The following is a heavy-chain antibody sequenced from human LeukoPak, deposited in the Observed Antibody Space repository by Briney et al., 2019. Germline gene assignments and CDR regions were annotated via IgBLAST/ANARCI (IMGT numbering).Heavy chain of an antibody. D-gene: IGHD1-26*01. V-gene: IGHV4-38-2*01. Sequence: PSETLSLTCAVSGYSISSGYYWGWIRQPPGKGLEWIGSIYHSGSTYYNPPLKSRITMSVDTSKNQFSLKLSSVTATDTAVYYCASHSGSYYRPLDYWGQGTLVTVSS. CDR2: IYHSGST. CDR3: ASHSGSYYRPLDY. J-gene: IGHJ4*02. CDR1: GYSISSGYY.